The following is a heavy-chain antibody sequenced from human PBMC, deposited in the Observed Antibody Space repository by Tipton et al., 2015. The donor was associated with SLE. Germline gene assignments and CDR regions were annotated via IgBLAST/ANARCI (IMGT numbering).Heavy chain of an antibody. CDR3: AKDFWADSNSY. Sequence: SLRLSCAASAFTLSSYGMHWVRQAPGKGLEWLAFMGSDGSYISYSDSVKGRFTISRDISKNTLFLQTNSLRTEDTAVYYCAKDFWADSNSYWGQGTLVTVSS. CDR1: AFTLSSYG. D-gene: IGHD3/OR15-3a*01. V-gene: IGHV3-30*02. J-gene: IGHJ4*02. CDR2: MGSDGSYI.